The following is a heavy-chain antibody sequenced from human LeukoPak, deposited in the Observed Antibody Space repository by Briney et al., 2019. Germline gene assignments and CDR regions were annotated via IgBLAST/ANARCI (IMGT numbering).Heavy chain of an antibody. D-gene: IGHD5-18*01. J-gene: IGHJ4*02. CDR1: GYSFTSYW. Sequence: GESLKISCKDSGYSFTSYWIGWVRQMPGKGLEWMGIIYPGDSDTRYSPSFQGQVTISADKSINTAYLQWSSLKASDTAIYYCARRGEAMDPFDYWGRGTWSPSPQ. CDR3: ARRGEAMDPFDY. V-gene: IGHV5-51*01. CDR2: IYPGDSDT.